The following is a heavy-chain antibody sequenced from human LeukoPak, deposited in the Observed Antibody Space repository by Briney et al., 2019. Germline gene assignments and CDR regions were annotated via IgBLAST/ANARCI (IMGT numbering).Heavy chain of an antibody. D-gene: IGHD3-22*01. CDR3: ARDPRASYESSDYYYPGDY. V-gene: IGHV1-46*01. J-gene: IGHJ4*02. CDR2: INPSGGRT. Sequence: ASVKVSSKTYGYTFTSYYIHWERQAPGQGLEWMAIINPSGGRTRYARKFQGRVTMTRDTSTSTVYMELSSLNSEDTAVYYCARDPRASYESSDYYYPGDYWGQGTLVTVSS. CDR1: GYTFTSYY.